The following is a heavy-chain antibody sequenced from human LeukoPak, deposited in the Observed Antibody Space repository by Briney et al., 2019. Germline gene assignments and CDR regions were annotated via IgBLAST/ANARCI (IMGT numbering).Heavy chain of an antibody. CDR3: ANSYDGKIVPFDN. V-gene: IGHV4-4*09. CDR1: DGSISNSF. J-gene: IGHJ4*02. Sequence: ASETLSLTCTVPDGSISNSFWTWVRQPPGKGLEWIAYIHTSGSTNYNPAFKSRVTLSVDTSKSQFSLRLNSVTASDTAVYYCANSYDGKIVPFDNWGQGTLVTVSS. D-gene: IGHD4-23*01. CDR2: IHTSGST.